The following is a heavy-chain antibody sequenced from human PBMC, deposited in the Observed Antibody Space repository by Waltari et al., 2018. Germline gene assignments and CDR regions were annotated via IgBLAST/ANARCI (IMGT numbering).Heavy chain of an antibody. CDR2: ISSSGSTI. J-gene: IGHJ4*02. Sequence: EVQLVESGGGLVQPGGSLRLSCAASGFTFSSYEMNWVRQAPGKGLEWVSYISSSGSTIYYADSVKGRFTISRDNAKNTLYLQMNSLRAEDTAVYYCVRGGGTYGDWDYWGLGTLVTVSS. V-gene: IGHV3-48*03. CDR1: GFTFSSYE. CDR3: VRGGGTYGDWDY. D-gene: IGHD4-17*01.